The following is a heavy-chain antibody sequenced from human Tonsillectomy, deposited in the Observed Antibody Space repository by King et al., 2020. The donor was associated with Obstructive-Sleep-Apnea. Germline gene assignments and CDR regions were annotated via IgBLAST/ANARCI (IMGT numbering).Heavy chain of an antibody. CDR1: GFTFSNAW. V-gene: IGHV3-15*01. J-gene: IGHJ6*02. D-gene: IGHD3-10*01. CDR3: TTRGFGELYYGMDV. Sequence: VQLVESGGGLVKPGGSLRLSCVVSGFTFSNAWMSWVRQAPGKGLEWVGRIKSRTDGGITDYAAPVKGRFTISRDDSKNTLYLQMNSLKTEDTAVYYCTTRGFGELYYGMDVWGQGTTVTVSS. CDR2: IKSRTDGGIT.